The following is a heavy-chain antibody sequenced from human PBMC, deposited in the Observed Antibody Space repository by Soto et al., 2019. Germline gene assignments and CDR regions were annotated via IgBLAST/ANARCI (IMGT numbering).Heavy chain of an antibody. CDR1: GGSFSSYY. Sequence: SETLSLTCAVYGGSFSSYYWSWIRQPPGKGLEWIGEINHSGSTNYNPSLKSRVTISVDTSKNQFSLKLSSVTAAVTAVSYCARCRRGGFDPWGQGTLVTVSS. J-gene: IGHJ5*02. CDR2: INHSGST. D-gene: IGHD2-15*01. V-gene: IGHV4-34*01. CDR3: ARCRRGGFDP.